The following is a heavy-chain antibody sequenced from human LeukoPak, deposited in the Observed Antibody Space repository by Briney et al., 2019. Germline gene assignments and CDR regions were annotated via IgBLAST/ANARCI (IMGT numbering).Heavy chain of an antibody. CDR1: GGSISSYY. Sequence: SETLSLTCTVSGGSISSYYWSWIRQTPGKGLEWIGDIYYSGSTNYNSSLKSRVTISVDTSKNQFSLKLSSVTAADTAVYYCARVLRLARGEINWFDPWGQGTLVAVSS. D-gene: IGHD3-10*01. J-gene: IGHJ5*02. CDR3: ARVLRLARGEINWFDP. V-gene: IGHV4-59*08. CDR2: IYYSGST.